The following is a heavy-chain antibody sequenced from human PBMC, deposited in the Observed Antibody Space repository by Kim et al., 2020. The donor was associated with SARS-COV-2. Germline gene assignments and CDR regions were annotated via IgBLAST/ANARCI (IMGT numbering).Heavy chain of an antibody. CDR1: GYSFTSYW. CDR3: ARHNLSGYDSEEGDYYGMDV. Sequence: GESLKISCKGSGYSFTSYWISWVRQMPGKGLEWMGRIDPSDSYTNYSPSFQGHVTISSDKSISTAYLQWSSLKASDTAMYYCARHNLSGYDSEEGDYYGMDVWGQGTTVTVSS. V-gene: IGHV5-10-1*01. CDR2: IDPSDSYT. D-gene: IGHD5-12*01. J-gene: IGHJ6*02.